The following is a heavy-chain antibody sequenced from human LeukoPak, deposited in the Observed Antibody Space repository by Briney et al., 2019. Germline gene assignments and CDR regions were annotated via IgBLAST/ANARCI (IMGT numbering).Heavy chain of an antibody. J-gene: IGHJ4*02. CDR1: GSYW. D-gene: IGHD3-10*01. Sequence: PGGSLRLSCAASGSYWMHWVRQAPGKGLEWVSGISWNSGSIGYADSVKGRFTISRDNAKNSLYLQMNSLRAEDTALYYCAKDIAYYYGSGSSVDYWGQGTLVTVSS. CDR2: ISWNSGSI. CDR3: AKDIAYYYGSGSSVDY. V-gene: IGHV3-9*01.